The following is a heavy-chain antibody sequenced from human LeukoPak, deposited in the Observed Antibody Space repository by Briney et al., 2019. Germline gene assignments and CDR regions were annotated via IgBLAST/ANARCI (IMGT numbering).Heavy chain of an antibody. J-gene: IGHJ3*02. CDR2: ISAYNGNT. V-gene: IGHV1-18*01. Sequence: ASVKVSCKASGYTFTSYGISWVRQAPGQGLEWMGWISAYNGNTNYAQKLQGRVTMTTDTSTSTAYMELRSLRSDDTAVYHCARDSSGYYYPRAFDIWGQGTMVTVSS. D-gene: IGHD3-22*01. CDR1: GYTFTSYG. CDR3: ARDSSGYYYPRAFDI.